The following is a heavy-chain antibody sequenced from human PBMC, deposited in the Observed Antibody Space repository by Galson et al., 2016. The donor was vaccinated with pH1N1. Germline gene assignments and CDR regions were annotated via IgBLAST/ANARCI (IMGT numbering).Heavy chain of an antibody. J-gene: IGHJ6*02. CDR2: INTKTGNP. CDR3: ARETPSPSPTVLRYFDWSRGLSALDM. V-gene: IGHV7-4-1*02. Sequence: SVKVSCKASGFTFSNHGINWVRQAPGQGLEWMGWINTKTGNPTYAQGFTGRFVFSLDTSVNTAYLQINSLKADDTAVYYCARETPSPSPTVLRYFDWSRGLSALDMWGQGTTVTVSS. CDR1: GFTFSNHG. D-gene: IGHD3-9*01.